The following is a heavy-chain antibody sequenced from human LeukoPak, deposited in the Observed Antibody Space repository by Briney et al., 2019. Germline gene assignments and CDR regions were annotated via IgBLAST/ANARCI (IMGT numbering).Heavy chain of an antibody. V-gene: IGHV3-43D*03. CDR3: AKGPGSGSYYYYYMDV. CDR2: ISWDGGTT. CDR1: GFTFDDYA. Sequence: GGSLRLSCLASGFTFDDYAMHWVRQAPGKGLEWVSLISWDGGTTYYADSVKGRFTISRDNSKNSLYLQMNSLGAEDTALYYCAKGPGSGSYYYYYMDVWGKGTTVTVSS. J-gene: IGHJ6*03. D-gene: IGHD3-10*01.